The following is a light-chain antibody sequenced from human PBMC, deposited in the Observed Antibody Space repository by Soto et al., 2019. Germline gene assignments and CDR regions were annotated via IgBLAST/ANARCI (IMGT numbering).Light chain of an antibody. CDR3: MQALETPYT. CDR1: QRLLHSTGNTF. Sequence: EIVMTQSPPSLTVPPGEPASISCRSSQRLLHSTGNTFLDWYLQKPGQSPQLLIYLGSNRASGVPDRVSGSEAGTDFTLKISRVEAEDAGVYYCMQALETPYTFGQGTKLEIK. V-gene: IGKV2-28*01. CDR2: LGS. J-gene: IGKJ2*01.